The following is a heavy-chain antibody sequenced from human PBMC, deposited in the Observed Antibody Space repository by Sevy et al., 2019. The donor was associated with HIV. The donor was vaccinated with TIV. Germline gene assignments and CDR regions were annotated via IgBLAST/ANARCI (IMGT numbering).Heavy chain of an antibody. CDR2: ISGYNGNT. Sequence: ASVKVSCKASGYTFTIYGISWVRQAPGQGLEWMGWISGYNGNTNYAQKFQDRVTMTTDTSTSTAYMELRSLRSGDTAVYYCARESGAVGATGYGFDIWGQGTMVTVSS. V-gene: IGHV1-18*01. CDR3: ARESGAVGATGYGFDI. CDR1: GYTFTIYG. D-gene: IGHD1-26*01. J-gene: IGHJ3*02.